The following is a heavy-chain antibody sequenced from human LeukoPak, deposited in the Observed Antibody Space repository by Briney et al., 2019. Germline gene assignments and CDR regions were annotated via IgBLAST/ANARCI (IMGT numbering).Heavy chain of an antibody. D-gene: IGHD3-10*01. CDR1: GGSISSYY. CDR3: ARDLSAYYYGSGSYFDY. Sequence: SETLSLTCTVSGGSISSYYWSWIRQPPGKGPEWIGYIYYSGSTNYNPSLKSRVTISVDTSKNQFSLKLSSVTAADTAVYYCARDLSAYYYGSGSYFDYWGQGTLVTVSS. CDR2: IYYSGST. V-gene: IGHV4-59*01. J-gene: IGHJ4*02.